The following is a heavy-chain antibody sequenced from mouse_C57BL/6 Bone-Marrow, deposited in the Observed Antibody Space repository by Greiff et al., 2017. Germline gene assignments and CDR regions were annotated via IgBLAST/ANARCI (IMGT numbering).Heavy chain of an antibody. V-gene: IGHV14-4*01. Sequence: VQLQQSGAELVRPGASVKLSCTASGFNIKDDYMHWVKQRPEQGLEWIGWIDPENGDTEYASKFQGQATITADTSSNTAYLQLSSLTSEDTAVYYSTGSPSYFDYWGQGTTLTVSS. J-gene: IGHJ2*01. D-gene: IGHD1-1*02. CDR1: GFNIKDDY. CDR2: IDPENGDT. CDR3: TGSPSYFDY.